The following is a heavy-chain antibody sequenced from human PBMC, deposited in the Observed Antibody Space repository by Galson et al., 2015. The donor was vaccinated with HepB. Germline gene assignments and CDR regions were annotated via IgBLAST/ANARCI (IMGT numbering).Heavy chain of an antibody. Sequence: SLRLSCAASGFTFSSYGMHWVRQAPGKGLEWVAVISYDGSNKYYADSVKGRFTISRDNSKNTLYLQMNSLKTEDTAVYYCTGSGYYDYYYYYYMDVWGKGTTVTVSS. V-gene: IGHV3-30*03. CDR2: ISYDGSNK. D-gene: IGHD3-3*01. CDR3: TGSGYYDYYYYYYMDV. CDR1: GFTFSSYG. J-gene: IGHJ6*03.